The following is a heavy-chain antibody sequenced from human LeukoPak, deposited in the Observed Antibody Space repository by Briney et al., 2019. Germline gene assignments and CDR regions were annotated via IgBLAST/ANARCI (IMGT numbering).Heavy chain of an antibody. CDR3: ARGITMIVGTYYFDY. Sequence: GGSLRLSCAASGFTFSSYTINWVRQAPGKGLEWVSSISSSSSYIYYADSVKGRFTISRDNAKNSLYLQMNSLRAEDTAVYYCARGITMIVGTYYFDYWGQGTLVTVSS. D-gene: IGHD3-22*01. CDR1: GFTFSSYT. J-gene: IGHJ4*02. CDR2: ISSSSSYI. V-gene: IGHV3-21*01.